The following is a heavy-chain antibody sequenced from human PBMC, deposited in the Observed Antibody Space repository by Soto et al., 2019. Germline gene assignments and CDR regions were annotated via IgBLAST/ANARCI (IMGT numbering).Heavy chain of an antibody. J-gene: IGHJ6*02. V-gene: IGHV3-33*01. Sequence: AQRLSCAASGFTVSSYGMHWVRQAPGKGLEWVAVIWYDGSNKYYADSVKGRFTISRDNSKNTLYLQMNSLRAEYTAVYYCARGVYYYGKDVWGQGTT. CDR2: IWYDGSNK. CDR3: ARGVYYYGKDV. CDR1: GFTVSSYG.